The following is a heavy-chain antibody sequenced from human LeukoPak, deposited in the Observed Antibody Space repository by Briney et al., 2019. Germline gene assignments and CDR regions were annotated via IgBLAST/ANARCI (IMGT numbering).Heavy chain of an antibody. Sequence: GESLKISCKGSGYSFTSYWIGWVRQMPGKGLEWMGIIYPGDSDTRYSPSFQGQVTISADKSISTAYLQWSSLKASGTAMYYCARSPNDFWSGYYLDVWGQGTTVTVSS. CDR2: IYPGDSDT. CDR3: ARSPNDFWSGYYLDV. J-gene: IGHJ6*02. CDR1: GYSFTSYW. V-gene: IGHV5-51*01. D-gene: IGHD3-3*01.